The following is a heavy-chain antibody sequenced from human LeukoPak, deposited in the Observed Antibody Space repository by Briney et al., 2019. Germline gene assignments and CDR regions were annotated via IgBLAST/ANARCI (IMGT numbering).Heavy chain of an antibody. D-gene: IGHD6-13*01. Sequence: RPSETLSLTCTVSGDSISSFYWSWIRQPPGKGLEWIGYIYYSGSTNYNPSLKSRVTISVDTSKNQFSLKLSSVTAADTAVYYCARQVYSSSWYYFLDYWGQGTLVTVSS. V-gene: IGHV4-59*08. CDR3: ARQVYSSSWYYFLDY. CDR2: IYYSGST. J-gene: IGHJ4*02. CDR1: GDSISSFY.